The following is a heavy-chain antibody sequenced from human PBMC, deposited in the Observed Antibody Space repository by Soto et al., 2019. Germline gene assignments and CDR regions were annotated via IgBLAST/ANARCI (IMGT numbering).Heavy chain of an antibody. CDR3: ARVQALSYYYDSSGYGT. CDR1: GGSISSSNW. D-gene: IGHD3-22*01. J-gene: IGHJ6*02. V-gene: IGHV4-4*02. CDR2: IYHSGST. Sequence: SETLDLTCAASGGSISSSNWWGWVRQPPGKGLEWIGEIYHSGSTNYNPSLKSRVTISVDKSKNQFSLKLSSVTAADTAVYYCARVQALSYYYDSSGYGTWGQGTTVT.